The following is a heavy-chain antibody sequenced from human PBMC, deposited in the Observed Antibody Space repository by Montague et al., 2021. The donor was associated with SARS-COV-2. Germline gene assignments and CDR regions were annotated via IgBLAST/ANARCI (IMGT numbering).Heavy chain of an antibody. CDR3: ARGVYNRVIFVVSPRYYSDY. D-gene: IGHD2-21*01. CDR2: VSHPGSA. CDR1: TEAFNGYY. V-gene: IGHV4-34*01. Sequence: SETLSLTCAVYTEAFNGYYWTWTRQPPGKGLEWIGEVSHPGSAKYNPSLKSRFSISLATYRKQVSLRLTSVTAADTATYYCARGVYNRVIFVVSPRYYSDYWGQGNMVAVSA. J-gene: IGHJ4*02.